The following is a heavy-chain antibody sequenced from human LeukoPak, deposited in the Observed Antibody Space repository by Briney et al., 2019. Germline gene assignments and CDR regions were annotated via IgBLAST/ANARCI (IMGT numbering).Heavy chain of an antibody. J-gene: IGHJ6*02. D-gene: IGHD3/OR15-3a*01. CDR2: IYHSGST. V-gene: IGHV4-30-2*01. CDR1: GASISSGGYS. Sequence: SETLSLTCAVSGASISSGGYSWSWIRQPPGKSLEWIGYIYHSGSTYYNPSLKSRVTISVDRSKNQFSLKLSSVTAADTAVYYCARDRTGGTPYGGMDVWGQGTTVTVSS. CDR3: ARDRTGGTPYGGMDV.